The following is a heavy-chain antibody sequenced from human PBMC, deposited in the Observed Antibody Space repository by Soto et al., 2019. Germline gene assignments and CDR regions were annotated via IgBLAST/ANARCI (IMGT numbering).Heavy chain of an antibody. CDR1: GFTFSSYA. Sequence: QVQLLESGGGVVQPGRSLRLSCAASGFTFSSYAMHWVRQAPGKGLEWEAVISYDGSNKYYADSVKGRFTISRDNSKNTLYLQMNSLRAEDTAVYYCARGFWFDPWGRGTLVTVS. J-gene: IGHJ5*02. V-gene: IGHV3-30-3*01. CDR3: ARGFWFDP. CDR2: ISYDGSNK.